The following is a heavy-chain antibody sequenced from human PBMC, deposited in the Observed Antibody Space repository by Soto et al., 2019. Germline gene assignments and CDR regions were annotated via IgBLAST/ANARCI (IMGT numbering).Heavy chain of an antibody. V-gene: IGHV3-23*01. J-gene: IGHJ4*02. D-gene: IGHD4-4*01. Sequence: GGSLRLSCAASGFTFSSYAMSWVRQAPGKGLEWVSAISGSGGSTYYADSVKGRFTISRDNSKNTLYLQMNSLRAEDTAVYYCAKDLGERGTVRGYFDYWGQGTLVTVSS. CDR1: GFTFSSYA. CDR3: AKDLGERGTVRGYFDY. CDR2: ISGSGGST.